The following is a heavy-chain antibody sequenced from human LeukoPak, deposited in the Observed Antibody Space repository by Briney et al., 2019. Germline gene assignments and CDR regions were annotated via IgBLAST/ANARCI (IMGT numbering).Heavy chain of an antibody. CDR1: GYTLTDNH. D-gene: IGHD7-27*01. Sequence: ASVKVFCKASGYTLTDNHLYWVRQAPGQGREWMGWIDPNSGVTNFAQNFQGRLTMTRDTSINTAYMELSRLTSDDTTVYYCARELGINAFDVWGQGTMVTVSS. J-gene: IGHJ3*01. V-gene: IGHV1-2*02. CDR3: ARELGINAFDV. CDR2: IDPNSGVT.